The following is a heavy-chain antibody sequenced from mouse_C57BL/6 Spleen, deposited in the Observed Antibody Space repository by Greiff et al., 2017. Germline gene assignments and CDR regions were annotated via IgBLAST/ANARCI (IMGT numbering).Heavy chain of an antibody. CDR1: GYTFTRYW. D-gene: IGHD2-4*01. Sequence: VQGVESGAELVKPGASVKLSCKASGYTFTRYWMHWVKQRPGRGLEWIGRIDPNSGGTTYNEKFKSKATLTVDKPSSTAYMQLSSLTSEDSAVYYCARGEVYYDSDYYAMDYWGQGTSVTVSS. J-gene: IGHJ4*01. V-gene: IGHV1-72*01. CDR3: ARGEVYYDSDYYAMDY. CDR2: IDPNSGGT.